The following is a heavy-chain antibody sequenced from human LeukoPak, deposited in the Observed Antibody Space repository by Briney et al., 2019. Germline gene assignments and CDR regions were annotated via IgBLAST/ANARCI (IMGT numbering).Heavy chain of an antibody. CDR2: IYTGGST. J-gene: IGHJ4*02. V-gene: IGHV4-61*02. Sequence: SQTLSLTCTVSGGSISSGSYYWSWIRQPAGKGLEWIGRIYTGGSTSYNPSLKSRVTISVDTSKNQFSLKLSSVTAADTAVYYCARDGLEMATFYFDYWGQGTLVTVSS. CDR3: ARDGLEMATFYFDY. CDR1: GGSISSGSYY. D-gene: IGHD5-24*01.